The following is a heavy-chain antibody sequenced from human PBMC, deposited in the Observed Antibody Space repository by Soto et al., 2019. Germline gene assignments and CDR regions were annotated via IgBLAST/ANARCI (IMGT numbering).Heavy chain of an antibody. CDR1: GGSFSGYY. J-gene: IGHJ6*02. V-gene: IGHV4-34*01. D-gene: IGHD3-10*01. Sequence: SETLSLTCAVFGGSFSGYYWSWIRQPPGKGLEWIGEINHSGSTNYNPSLKSRVTISVDTSKNQFSLKLSSVTAADTAVYYCARVSGIYYYGMDFWGQGTTVTVSS. CDR3: ARVSGIYYYGMDF. CDR2: INHSGST.